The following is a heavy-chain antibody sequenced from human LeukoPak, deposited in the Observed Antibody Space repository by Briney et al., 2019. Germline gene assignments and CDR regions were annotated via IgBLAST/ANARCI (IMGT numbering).Heavy chain of an antibody. CDR1: GGSFSGYY. CDR2: VYYSGST. D-gene: IGHD2-21*01. V-gene: IGHV4-59*01. J-gene: IGHJ4*02. Sequence: NPSETLSLTCAVYGGSFSGYYWSWIRQPPGKGLEWIGYVYYSGSTNYNPSLKSRVTISVDTSNNQFSLKLTSVTPADTAVYYCAREQGGDFFDSWGQGTLVTVSS. CDR3: AREQGGDFFDS.